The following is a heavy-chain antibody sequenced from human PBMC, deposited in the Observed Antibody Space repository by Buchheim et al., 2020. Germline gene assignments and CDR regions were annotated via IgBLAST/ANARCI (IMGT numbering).Heavy chain of an antibody. J-gene: IGHJ4*02. CDR2: INHSGTT. CDR3: AIDGYCSGGSRSY. D-gene: IGHD2-15*01. V-gene: IGHV4-34*01. CDR1: GGSFSTYY. Sequence: QVQLQQWGTGLLKPSETLSLTCAVYGGSFSTYYWNWIRQPPGKGLEWIGEINHSGTTNYNPSLKSRVTISVDTSKNQFSLKLSSVTAADTAVYYCAIDGYCSGGSRSYWGQGTL.